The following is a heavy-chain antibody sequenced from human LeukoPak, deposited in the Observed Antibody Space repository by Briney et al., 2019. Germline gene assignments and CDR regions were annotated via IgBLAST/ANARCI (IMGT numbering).Heavy chain of an antibody. J-gene: IGHJ6*02. D-gene: IGHD2-2*01. CDR3: ARVGLGYCSSTSCYRTLYYYYYGMDV. CDR1: GYTFTSYA. V-gene: IGHV1-3*01. Sequence: ASVKVSCKASGYTFTSYAMHWARQAPGQRLEWMGWINAGNGNTKYSQKFQGRVTITRDTSASTAYMELSSLRSEDTAVYYCARVGLGYCSSTSCYRTLYYYYYGMDVWGQGTTVTVSS. CDR2: INAGNGNT.